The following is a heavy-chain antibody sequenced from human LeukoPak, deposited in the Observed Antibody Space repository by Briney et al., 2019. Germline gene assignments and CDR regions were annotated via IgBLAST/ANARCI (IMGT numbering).Heavy chain of an antibody. D-gene: IGHD6-19*01. J-gene: IGHJ6*02. CDR1: GDSISSSSYY. Sequence: SETPSLTCTVSGDSISSSSYYWGWIRQPPGKGLEWIGSIYYSGSTYYNPSLKSRVTISVDTSENQFSLKLSSVTAADTAVYYCATHSSGWSYYYYGMDVWGQGTTVTVSS. CDR3: ATHSSGWSYYYYGMDV. V-gene: IGHV4-39*05. CDR2: IYYSGST.